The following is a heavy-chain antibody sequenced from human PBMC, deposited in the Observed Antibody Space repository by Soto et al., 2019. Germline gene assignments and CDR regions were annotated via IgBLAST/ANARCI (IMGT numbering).Heavy chain of an antibody. J-gene: IGHJ4*02. V-gene: IGHV3-23*01. Sequence: EVRLLESGGGLVQPGGSLRLSCSTSGFTFSTYAMNWVRQAPGKGLEWVSALSGSGGTTYYADSVRGRFTISRDNSKNTLFLQMNSLRAEDTALYYCAKQRADYGSGSDTYSFAFWGQGTLVTVSS. CDR2: LSGSGGTT. D-gene: IGHD3-10*01. CDR3: AKQRADYGSGSDTYSFAF. CDR1: GFTFSTYA.